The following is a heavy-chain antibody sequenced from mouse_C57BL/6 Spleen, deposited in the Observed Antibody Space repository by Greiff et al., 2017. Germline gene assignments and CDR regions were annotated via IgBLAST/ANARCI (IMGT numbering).Heavy chain of an antibody. V-gene: IGHV1-4*01. CDR3: ARSYDYAWFAY. J-gene: IGHJ3*01. D-gene: IGHD2-4*01. Sequence: QVQLQQSGAELARPGASVTMSCKASGYTFTSYTMHWVKQRPGQGPEWIGYINPSSGYTKYNQKFKDKATLTADKSSSTAYMQLSSLTSEDSAVYYCARSYDYAWFAYWGQGTLVTVSA. CDR2: INPSSGYT. CDR1: GYTFTSYT.